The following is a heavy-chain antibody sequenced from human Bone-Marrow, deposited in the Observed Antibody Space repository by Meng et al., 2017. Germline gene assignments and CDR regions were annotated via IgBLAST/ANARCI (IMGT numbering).Heavy chain of an antibody. J-gene: IGHJ1*01. V-gene: IGHV3-74*01. D-gene: IGHD3-10*01. CDR1: GFTFSRSW. CDR2: INSDGTST. CDR3: AVDLEGHGSGTFAGAT. Sequence: GGSLRLSCTASGFTFSRSWMHWVRQAPGQGLIWVSRINSDGTSTSNNGVFVKGRFTSSRDNAKNTLYLQMNSLRVDDTAMYYCAVDLEGHGSGTFAGATWGQGTLVTVSS.